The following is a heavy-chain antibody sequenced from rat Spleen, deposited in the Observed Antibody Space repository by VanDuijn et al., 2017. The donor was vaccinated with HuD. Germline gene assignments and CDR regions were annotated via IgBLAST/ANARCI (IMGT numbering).Heavy chain of an antibody. CDR2: ISYEGSSI. V-gene: IGHV5-17*01. Sequence: EAQLVESGGGLVQPGRSLKFSCAASGFTFSDYAMAWVRQTPTKGLEWVASISYEGSSIYYGDSVKGRFTISRDNAKNTLYLQMDSLRSEDTATYYCSRGGATRFDYWGQGVMVTVSS. CDR3: SRGGATRFDY. J-gene: IGHJ2*01. D-gene: IGHD1-11*01. CDR1: GFTFSDYA.